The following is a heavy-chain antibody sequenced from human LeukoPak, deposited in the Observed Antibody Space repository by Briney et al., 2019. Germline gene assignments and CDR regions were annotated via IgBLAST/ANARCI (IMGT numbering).Heavy chain of an antibody. V-gene: IGHV4-34*01. CDR3: ARPGPGAFDI. Sequence: SETLSLTCAVYGGSFSGYYWSWIRQPPGKGLEWIGEINHSGSTNYNPSLKSRVTISVDTPKNQFSLKLSSVTAADTAVYYCARPGPGAFDIWGQGTMVTVSS. J-gene: IGHJ3*02. CDR1: GGSFSGYY. CDR2: INHSGST.